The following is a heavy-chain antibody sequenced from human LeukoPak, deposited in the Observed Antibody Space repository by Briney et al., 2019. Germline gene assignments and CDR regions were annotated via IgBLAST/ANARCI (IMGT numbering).Heavy chain of an antibody. CDR3: ARRVLPLED. V-gene: IGHV4-59*01. Sequence: PSETLSLTCTVSGGSINYYYWMWIRQPPGKGLEWIGYIYYSGGTHYNPSLKSRVTMLVDTSKNQFSLKLTAVTAADTAVYYCARRVLPLEDWGQGTLVTVSS. D-gene: IGHD1-1*01. CDR2: IYYSGGT. J-gene: IGHJ4*02. CDR1: GGSINYYY.